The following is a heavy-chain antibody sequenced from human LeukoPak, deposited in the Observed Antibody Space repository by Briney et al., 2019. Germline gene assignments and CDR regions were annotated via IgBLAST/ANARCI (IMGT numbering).Heavy chain of an antibody. CDR1: GFTFSSYW. Sequence: GGSLRLSCAASGFTFSSYWMSWVRQAPGKGLEWVANIKQDGSEKYYVDSVKGRCTISRDNSKNTLYLQMNSLRVEDTAMYYCARGLFLSGYLDAFDIWGQGTVVTVSS. V-gene: IGHV3-7*03. CDR2: IKQDGSEK. D-gene: IGHD3-22*01. J-gene: IGHJ3*02. CDR3: ARGLFLSGYLDAFDI.